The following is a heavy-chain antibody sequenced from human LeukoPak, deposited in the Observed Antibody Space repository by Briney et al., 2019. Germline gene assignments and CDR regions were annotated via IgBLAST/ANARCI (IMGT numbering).Heavy chain of an antibody. D-gene: IGHD3-9*01. Sequence: ASVKVSCKASGYTFTSYGISWVRQAPGQGLEWTGWISAYNGNTNYAQKLQGRVTMTTNTSSSTAYMELRSLRSDDTAVYYCARDSGYDILTGYYISLDAFDIWGQGTMVTVSS. V-gene: IGHV1-18*01. CDR3: ARDSGYDILTGYYISLDAFDI. CDR2: ISAYNGNT. J-gene: IGHJ3*02. CDR1: GYTFTSYG.